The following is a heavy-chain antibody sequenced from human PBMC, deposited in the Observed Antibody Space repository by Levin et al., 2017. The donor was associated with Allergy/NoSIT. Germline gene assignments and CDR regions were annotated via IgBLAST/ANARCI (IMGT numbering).Heavy chain of an antibody. CDR2: IYHSGST. CDR1: GGSISSSNW. Sequence: PSETLSLTCAVSGGSISSSNWWSWVRQPPGKGLEWIGEIYHSGSTNYNPSLKSRVTISVDKSKNQFSLKLSSVTAADTAVYYCARERYQLLSWFDPWGQGTLVTVSS. CDR3: ARERYQLLSWFDP. D-gene: IGHD2-2*01. V-gene: IGHV4-4*02. J-gene: IGHJ5*02.